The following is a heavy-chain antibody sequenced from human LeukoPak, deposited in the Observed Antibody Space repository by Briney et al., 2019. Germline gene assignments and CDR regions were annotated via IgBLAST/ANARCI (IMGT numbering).Heavy chain of an antibody. CDR3: ALTKEYSGLFDP. CDR2: ISTSSNYI. D-gene: IGHD5-12*01. J-gene: IGHJ5*02. CDR1: GFTFSSFS. V-gene: IGHV3-21*01. Sequence: KTGGSLRLSCAASGFTFSSFSMNWVRQAPGKGLEWVSSISTSSNYIYYADSVKGRFTVSRDDAKNSLFLQMNSLRAADTAIYYCALTKEYSGLFDPWGQGTLVTVSS.